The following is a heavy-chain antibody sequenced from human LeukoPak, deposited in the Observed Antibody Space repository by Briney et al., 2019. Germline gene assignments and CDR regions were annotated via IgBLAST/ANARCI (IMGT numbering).Heavy chain of an antibody. CDR1: GYTFTSCY. J-gene: IGHJ4*02. V-gene: IGHV1-46*01. D-gene: IGHD4-17*01. CDR3: ARDQTYGDYGGIPDY. CDR2: INPSGGST. Sequence: ASVKVSCKASGYTFTSCYMHWVRQAPGQGLEWMGIINPSGGSTSYAQKFQGRVTLTRDTSTSTVYMELSSLRSEDTAVYYCARDQTYGDYGGIPDYWGQGTLVTVSS.